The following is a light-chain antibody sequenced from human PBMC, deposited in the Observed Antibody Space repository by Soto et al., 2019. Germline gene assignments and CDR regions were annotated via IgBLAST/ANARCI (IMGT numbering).Light chain of an antibody. Sequence: EIVLTQSPDTVSLSPGERATLSCRASQSVGNSWLAWYQQKPGQAPRLLIYGASRRAAGISDRFSGSGSGTDFTLTIKRLAPEDFAVYYCQQYGRSVTFGGGTKVEIK. CDR3: QQYGRSVT. J-gene: IGKJ4*01. CDR2: GAS. V-gene: IGKV3-20*01. CDR1: QSVGNSW.